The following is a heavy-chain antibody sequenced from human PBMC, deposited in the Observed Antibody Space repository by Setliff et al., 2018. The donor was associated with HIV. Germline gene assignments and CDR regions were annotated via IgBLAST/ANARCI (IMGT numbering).Heavy chain of an antibody. CDR1: GFTFSAYA. CDR3: AAVPWGHSSLIIDH. V-gene: IGHV3-23*01. J-gene: IGHJ4*02. Sequence: GGSLRLSCSASGFTFSAYAMAWVRQAPGKGLEWVSTIGAVGSPTFYAESVKGRFTISRDNAKNSVYLQMHSLRVEDTAVYYCAAVPWGHSSLIIDHWGQGTPVTVSS. D-gene: IGHD3-16*01. CDR2: IGAVGSPT.